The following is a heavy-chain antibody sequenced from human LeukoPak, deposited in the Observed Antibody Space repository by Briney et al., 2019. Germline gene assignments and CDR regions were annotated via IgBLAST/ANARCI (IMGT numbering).Heavy chain of an antibody. D-gene: IGHD6-19*01. J-gene: IGHJ4*02. CDR1: GFTFSSYS. CDR3: ARGVITVAGPLDF. Sequence: GGSLGLSCAASGFTFSSYSMNRVRQAPGKGLEWVSSISSSGTYVYYADSVKGRFTISRDNAKNSLSLQMNSLRAEDTAVYYCARGVITVAGPLDFWGQGTLVTVSS. CDR2: ISSSGTYV. V-gene: IGHV3-21*01.